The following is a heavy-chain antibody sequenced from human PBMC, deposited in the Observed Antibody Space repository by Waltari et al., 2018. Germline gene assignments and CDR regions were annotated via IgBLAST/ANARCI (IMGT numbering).Heavy chain of an antibody. Sequence: QVQLVESGGGVVQPGTSLRLSCATSGFIFSTHAMHWVRQAPGKGLDWVGVISYGGENKYYADSVKGRFTISRDNSKDTLYLQMNGLRADDTAVYFCARESSHFYFEYWGQGTLVTVSS. CDR2: ISYGGENK. CDR3: ARESSHFYFEY. V-gene: IGHV3-30*04. CDR1: GFIFSTHA. J-gene: IGHJ4*02.